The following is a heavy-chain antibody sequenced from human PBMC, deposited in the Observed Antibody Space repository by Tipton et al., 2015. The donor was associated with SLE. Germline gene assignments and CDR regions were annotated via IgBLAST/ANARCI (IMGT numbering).Heavy chain of an antibody. V-gene: IGHV3-23*01. CDR3: AKDPRNWNYDYFQY. CDR2: ISGRGGST. CDR1: GFTFRTYA. D-gene: IGHD1-7*01. J-gene: IGHJ1*01. Sequence: GSLRLSCAASGFTFRTYAMSWVRQAPGKGLEWVSAISGRGGSTYYADSVKGRFTISRDNSKNTLYLQMNSLRAEDTAVYFCAKDPRNWNYDYFQYWGQGTLVTVSS.